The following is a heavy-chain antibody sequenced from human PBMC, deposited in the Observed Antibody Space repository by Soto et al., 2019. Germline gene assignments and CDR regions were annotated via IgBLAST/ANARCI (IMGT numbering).Heavy chain of an antibody. Sequence: GGSLRLSCAASGFTFSSYSMNWVRQAPGKGLEWVSYISSSSSTIYYADSVKGRFTISRDNAKNSLYLQMNSLRAEDTAVYYCARDPGRREGLRFLECPGAPDYWGQGTLVTVSS. V-gene: IGHV3-48*04. CDR2: ISSSSSTI. CDR1: GFTFSSYS. J-gene: IGHJ4*02. CDR3: ARDPGRREGLRFLECPGAPDY. D-gene: IGHD3-3*01.